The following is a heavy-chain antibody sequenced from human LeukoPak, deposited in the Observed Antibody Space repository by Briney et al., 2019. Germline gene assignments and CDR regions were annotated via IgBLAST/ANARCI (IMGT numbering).Heavy chain of an antibody. CDR3: AKQVAPYYYDSSGYYYGY. V-gene: IGHV3-23*01. CDR2: ISGSGGST. D-gene: IGHD3-22*01. CDR1: GFTFSSYA. Sequence: PGGSLRLSCAASGFTFSSYAMSWVRQAPGKGLEWVSAISGSGGSTYYADSVKGRFTISRDNSKNTLYLQMNSLRAEDTAVYYCAKQVAPYYYDSSGYYYGYWGQGTLVTVSS. J-gene: IGHJ4*02.